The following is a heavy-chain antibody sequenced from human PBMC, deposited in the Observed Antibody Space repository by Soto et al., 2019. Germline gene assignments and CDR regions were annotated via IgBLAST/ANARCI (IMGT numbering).Heavy chain of an antibody. CDR1: GFTFSSYG. Sequence: GGSLRLSCAASGFTFSSYGMHWVRQAPGKGLEWVAVIWYDGSNKYYADSVKGRFTISRDNSKNTLYLQMNSLRAEDTAVYYCARDALIINGFDPWGQGTLVTVSS. V-gene: IGHV3-33*01. J-gene: IGHJ5*02. D-gene: IGHD2-8*01. CDR3: ARDALIINGFDP. CDR2: IWYDGSNK.